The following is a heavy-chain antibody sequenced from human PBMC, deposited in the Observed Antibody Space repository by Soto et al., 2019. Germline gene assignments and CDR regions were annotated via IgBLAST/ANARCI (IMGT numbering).Heavy chain of an antibody. CDR1: GFTFSSYA. J-gene: IGHJ5*02. D-gene: IGHD2-8*01. CDR2: ISGSGGST. V-gene: IGHV3-23*01. Sequence: GWSLRLSCAASGFTFSSYAMSWVRQAPGKGLEWVSAISGSGGSTYYADSVKGRFTISRDNSKNTLYLQMNSLRAEDTAVYYCAKSPYIVLMVYAAVWLAPWGQGTLVTRSS. CDR3: AKSPYIVLMVYAAVWLAP.